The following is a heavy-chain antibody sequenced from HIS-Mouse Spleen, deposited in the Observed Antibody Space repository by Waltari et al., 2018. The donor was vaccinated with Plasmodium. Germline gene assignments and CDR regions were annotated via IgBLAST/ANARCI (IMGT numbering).Heavy chain of an antibody. CDR2: INQSGST. Sequence: QVQLQQWGAGLLKPSETLSLTCAVYGGSFSGDYWRWVRQPPGKGLEWIGEINQSGSTNYNPSLKSRVTISVDTSKNQFSLKLSSVTAADTAVYYCARGQLGIDAFDIWGQGTMVTVSS. CDR1: GGSFSGDY. J-gene: IGHJ3*02. V-gene: IGHV4-34*01. CDR3: ARGQLGIDAFDI. D-gene: IGHD7-27*01.